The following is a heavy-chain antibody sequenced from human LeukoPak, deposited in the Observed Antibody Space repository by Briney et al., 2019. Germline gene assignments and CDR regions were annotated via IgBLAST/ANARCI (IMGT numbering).Heavy chain of an antibody. CDR2: ISSSSDTI. CDR3: AREGVPAAIGAFDF. D-gene: IGHD2-2*02. V-gene: IGHV3-48*01. J-gene: IGHJ3*01. Sequence: GGSLRLSCAASGFTFGPYTMNWVRQAPGKGLEWVSYISSSSDTIYYADSVKGRFTISRDNSKNTLYLQMNSLRAEDTAVYYCAREGVPAAIGAFDFWGQGTMVTVSS. CDR1: GFTFGPYT.